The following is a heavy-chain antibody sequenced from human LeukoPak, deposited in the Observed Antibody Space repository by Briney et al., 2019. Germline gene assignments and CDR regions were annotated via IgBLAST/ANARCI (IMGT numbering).Heavy chain of an antibody. V-gene: IGHV3-48*04. CDR2: ISSSSSTI. J-gene: IGHJ6*03. CDR1: GFTFSSYS. CDR3: ARDRRNNDDFWSGYYRDYYYYYYMDV. D-gene: IGHD3-3*01. Sequence: GGSLRLSCAASGFTFSSYSMNWVRQAPRKGLEWVSYISSSSSTIYYADSVKGRFTLSRDNAKNSLYLQMNSLRAEDTAVYYCARDRRNNDDFWSGYYRDYYYYYYMDVWGKGTTVTVSS.